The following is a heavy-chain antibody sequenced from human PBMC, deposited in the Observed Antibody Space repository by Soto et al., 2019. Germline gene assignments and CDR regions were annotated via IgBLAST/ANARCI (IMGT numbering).Heavy chain of an antibody. V-gene: IGHV4-39*01. J-gene: IGHJ4*02. CDR2: IYYSGST. D-gene: IGHD5-12*01. CDR1: GGSIGSSSYY. CDR3: ARQTVDIVATTFDY. Sequence: SETLSLTCTVSGGSIGSSSYYWGWIRKPPGKGLEWIGSIYYSGSTYYNPSLKSRVTISVDTSKNQFSLKLSSVTAADTAVYYCARQTVDIVATTFDYWGQGTLVTVSS.